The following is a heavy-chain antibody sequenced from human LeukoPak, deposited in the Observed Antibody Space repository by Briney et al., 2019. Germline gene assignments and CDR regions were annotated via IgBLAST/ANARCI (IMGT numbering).Heavy chain of an antibody. CDR1: GGSISSYY. D-gene: IGHD3-22*01. V-gene: IGHV4-4*07. CDR3: TRDKYYYDSSGSLRFDY. J-gene: IGHJ4*02. Sequence: SETLSLTCIVSGGSISSYYWSWIRQPAGKGLEWIGRIYTGGSTNYNPSLKSRVTMSVDTSKNQFSLKLSSVTAADTAVYYCTRDKYYYDSSGSLRFDYWGQGTLVTVSS. CDR2: IYTGGST.